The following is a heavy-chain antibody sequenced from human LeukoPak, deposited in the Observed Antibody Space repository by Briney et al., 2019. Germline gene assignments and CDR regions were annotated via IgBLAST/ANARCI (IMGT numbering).Heavy chain of an antibody. D-gene: IGHD1-26*01. V-gene: IGHV3-7*03. Sequence: AGGSLRLSCAASGFTFSSYWMSWVRQAPGKGLEWVANIKQDGSEKYYVDSVKGRFTISRDNAKKSVYLQMNSLRAEDTAVYYFSRRRDSGSLQHFDYWGQGTLVTVSS. CDR1: GFTFSSYW. CDR3: SRRRDSGSLQHFDY. CDR2: IKQDGSEK. J-gene: IGHJ4*02.